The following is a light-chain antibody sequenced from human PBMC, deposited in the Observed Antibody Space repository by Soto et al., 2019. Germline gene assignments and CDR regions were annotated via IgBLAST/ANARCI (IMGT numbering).Light chain of an antibody. V-gene: IGKV3-20*01. CDR3: QEYATSPHT. J-gene: IGKJ2*01. CDR2: GAS. Sequence: EIVLTQSPGTLSLSPGERANLSCRASQSVSTSYLAWFQQKPGQAPRLLIYGASSRATGIPDRFSGSGSGTDFTLTISRLESEDFAVYYCQEYATSPHTFGQGTKVEIK. CDR1: QSVSTSY.